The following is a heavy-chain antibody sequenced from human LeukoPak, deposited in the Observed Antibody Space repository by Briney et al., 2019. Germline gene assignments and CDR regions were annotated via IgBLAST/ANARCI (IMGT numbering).Heavy chain of an antibody. Sequence: GASVKVSCKASGYTFTGYYMHWVRQAPGQGLEWMGWINPNSGGTNYAQKFQGRVTMTRDTSISTAYMELSRLRSDGTAVYYCARDRKAGYYYGSGPYWGYWGQGTLVTVSS. V-gene: IGHV1-2*02. CDR1: GYTFTGYY. CDR3: ARDRKAGYYYGSGPYWGY. J-gene: IGHJ4*02. CDR2: INPNSGGT. D-gene: IGHD3-10*01.